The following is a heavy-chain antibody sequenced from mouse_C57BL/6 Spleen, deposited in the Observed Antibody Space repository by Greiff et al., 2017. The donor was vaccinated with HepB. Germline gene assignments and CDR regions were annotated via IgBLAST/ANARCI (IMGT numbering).Heavy chain of an antibody. CDR1: GYTFTSYW. CDR2: IDPSDSYT. Sequence: QVQLQQSGAELVKPGASVKLSCKASGYTFTSYWMQWVKQRPGQGLEWIGEIDPSDSYTNYNQKFKGKATLTVDTSSSTAYMQLSSLTSEDSAVYYGARRDSNYSFWYFDVWGTGTTVTVSS. D-gene: IGHD2-5*01. V-gene: IGHV1-50*01. J-gene: IGHJ1*03. CDR3: ARRDSNYSFWYFDV.